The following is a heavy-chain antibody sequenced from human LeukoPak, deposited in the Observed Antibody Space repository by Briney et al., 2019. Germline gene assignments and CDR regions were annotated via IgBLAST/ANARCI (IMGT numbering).Heavy chain of an antibody. V-gene: IGHV3-21*01. D-gene: IGHD2-2*01. CDR1: GFTFSDYS. CDR2: ISASSNYT. CDR3: VRDASTRCYLCEVDY. Sequence: PGGSLRLSCAASGFTFSDYSMNWVRQAPGKGLEWVSSISASSNYTYYADSVKGRFTFSRDNAKNSLYLQMSSLRAEDTAVYYCVRDASTRCYLCEVDYWGQGTLVTVSS. J-gene: IGHJ4*02.